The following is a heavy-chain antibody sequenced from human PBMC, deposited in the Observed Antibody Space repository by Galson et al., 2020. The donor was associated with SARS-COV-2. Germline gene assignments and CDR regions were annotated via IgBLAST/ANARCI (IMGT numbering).Heavy chain of an antibody. V-gene: IGHV1-8*01. CDR3: ARTNGDFDF. Sequence: ASVKVSCTTSGYTFTSYDITWVRQATGQGLEWMGWMNPNSGYTGFAQKFQGRLTMTRDTSISTAYMELSSLRSDDTAVYYCARTNGDFDFWGQGTLVTVSS. D-gene: IGHD2-8*01. CDR2: MNPNSGYT. J-gene: IGHJ4*02. CDR1: GYTFTSYD.